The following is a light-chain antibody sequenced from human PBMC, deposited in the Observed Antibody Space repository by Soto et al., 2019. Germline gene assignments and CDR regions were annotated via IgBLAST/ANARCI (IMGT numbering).Light chain of an antibody. V-gene: IGKV1-5*03. CDR2: KAS. CDR3: QQYNSYPWT. J-gene: IGKJ1*01. Sequence: DIQMTQSPSTLSASVGDKVTITCRASQSISSWLAWYQQKPGKAPKLLIYKASTLESGVPSNFSGSGSGTEVTLSISSLQPEDFATYYFQQYNSYPWTFGQGTKVDVK. CDR1: QSISSW.